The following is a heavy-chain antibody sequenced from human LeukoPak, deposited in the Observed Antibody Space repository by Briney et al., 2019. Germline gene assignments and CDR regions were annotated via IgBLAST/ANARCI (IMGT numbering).Heavy chain of an antibody. CDR1: GGSISSSSYY. J-gene: IGHJ4*02. D-gene: IGHD3-3*01. V-gene: IGHV4-39*01. Sequence: PSETLSLTCTVSGGSISSSSYYWGWIRQPPGKGLEWIGSIYYSGSTYYNPSLKSRVTISVDTSKNQFSLKLSSVTAADTAVYHCARRESVLRFLEWPGVFDYWGQGTLVTVSS. CDR3: ARRESVLRFLEWPGVFDY. CDR2: IYYSGST.